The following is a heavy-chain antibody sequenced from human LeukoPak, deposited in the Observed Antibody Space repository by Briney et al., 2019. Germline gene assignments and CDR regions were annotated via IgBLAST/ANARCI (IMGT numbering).Heavy chain of an antibody. D-gene: IGHD6-19*01. CDR3: AGVAGAVAGTPFDY. CDR1: GGSISSGDYY. J-gene: IGHJ4*02. CDR2: IYYSGST. V-gene: IGHV4-30-4*08. Sequence: SETLSLTCTVSGGSISSGDYYWSWIRQPPGKGLEWIGYIYYSGSTYYNPSLKSRVTISVDTSKNQFSLKLSSVTAADTAVYYCAGVAGAVAGTPFDYWGQGTLVTVSS.